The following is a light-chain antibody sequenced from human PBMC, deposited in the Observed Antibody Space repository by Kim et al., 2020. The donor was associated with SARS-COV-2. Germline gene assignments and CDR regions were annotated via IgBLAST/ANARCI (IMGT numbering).Light chain of an antibody. J-gene: IGKJ1*01. CDR2: GAS. V-gene: IGKV1D-16*01. CDR3: QQYITYPRT. Sequence: DIQMTQSPSSLSASVGDPVTITCRASQGISTSLAWYQQKPQKAPKSLVYGASSLQSGVPARFSGSGSGTDFTLTISSLQPEDFATYYCQQYITYPRTFGQGTKVDIK. CDR1: QGISTS.